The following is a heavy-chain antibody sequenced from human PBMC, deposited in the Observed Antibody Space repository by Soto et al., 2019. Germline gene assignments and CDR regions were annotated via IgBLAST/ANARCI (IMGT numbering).Heavy chain of an antibody. J-gene: IGHJ5*02. V-gene: IGHV1-18*01. CDR1: GYTFTSYG. CDR3: ARIGWFGELLSPSNWFDP. D-gene: IGHD3-10*01. CDR2: ISAYNGNT. Sequence: GASVKVSCKASGYTFTSYGISWVRQAPGQGLEWMGWISAYNGNTNYAQKLQGRVTMTTDTSTSTAYMELRSLRSDDTAVYYCARIGWFGELLSPSNWFDPWGQGTLVTVSS.